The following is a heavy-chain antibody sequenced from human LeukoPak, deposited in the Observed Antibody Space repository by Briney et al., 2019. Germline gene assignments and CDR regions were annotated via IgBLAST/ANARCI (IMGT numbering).Heavy chain of an antibody. CDR2: ISWNSGSI. D-gene: IGHD2-2*01. CDR1: GFTFDDYA. V-gene: IGHV3-9*01. J-gene: IGHJ6*02. Sequence: GRSLRLSCAASGFTFDDYAMHWVRQAPGKGLEWVSGISWNSGSIGYADSVKGRFTISRDNAKNSLYLQMNSLRAEDTALYYCAKDNGGDIVVVPAAPADIYYGMDVWGQGTTATVSS. CDR3: AKDNGGDIVVVPAAPADIYYGMDV.